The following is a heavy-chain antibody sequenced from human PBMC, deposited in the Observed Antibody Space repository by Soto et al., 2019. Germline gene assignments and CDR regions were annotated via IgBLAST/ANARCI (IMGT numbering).Heavy chain of an antibody. CDR1: GYTFTSYD. J-gene: IGHJ6*02. CDR2: MNPNSGNT. V-gene: IGHV1-8*01. Sequence: QVQLVQSGAEVKKPGASVKVSCKASGYTFTSYDFNWVRQATGQGPEWMGWMNPNSGNTGYAQKFQGRVTMTRDTSVSTAYMELSSLISEDTAVYYCARGGYNWNYAYYYGMDVWGQGTTVTVSS. CDR3: ARGGYNWNYAYYYGMDV. D-gene: IGHD1-7*01.